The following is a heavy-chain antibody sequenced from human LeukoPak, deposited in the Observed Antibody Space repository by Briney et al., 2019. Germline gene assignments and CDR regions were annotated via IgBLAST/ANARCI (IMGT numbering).Heavy chain of an antibody. J-gene: IGHJ6*02. D-gene: IGHD3-16*01. CDR1: GFTFSSYW. CDR3: ARGGGLDA. CDR2: INHNGNVN. Sequence: PGGSLRLSCAASGFTFSSYWMNWARQAPGKGLEWVASINHNGNVNYYVDSVKGRFTISRDNAKNSLYLQMSNLRAEDTAVYLCARGGGLDAWGQGATVTVSS. V-gene: IGHV3-7*03.